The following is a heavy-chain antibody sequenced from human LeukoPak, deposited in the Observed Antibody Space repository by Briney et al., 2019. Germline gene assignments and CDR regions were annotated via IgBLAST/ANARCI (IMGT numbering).Heavy chain of an antibody. D-gene: IGHD5-18*01. CDR2: ISGSGGST. CDR1: GFTFSSYA. J-gene: IGHJ4*02. CDR3: AKDLRPGYSYGYADY. Sequence: GGSLRLSCAASGFTFSSYAMSWVRQAPGKGLEWVSAISGSGGSTYYADSVKGRFTISRDNSKNTLYLQMNSLRAEDTAVYYWAKDLRPGYSYGYADYCGQGTLVTVSS. V-gene: IGHV3-23*01.